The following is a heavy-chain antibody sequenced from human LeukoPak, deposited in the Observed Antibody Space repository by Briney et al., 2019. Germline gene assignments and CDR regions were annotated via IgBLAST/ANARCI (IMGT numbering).Heavy chain of an antibody. CDR3: AKHAESGMDAFEI. CDR1: GFTFTNYG. D-gene: IGHD6-13*01. J-gene: IGHJ3*02. Sequence: GGSLRLSCAASGFTFTNYGMSWVRQAPGKGLEWVSGISGSGRKIYYADSVKGRFTSSRDNSKNTLYLQMSSLRAEDTAVYYCAKHAESGMDAFEIWGQGTMVIVSS. V-gene: IGHV3-23*01. CDR2: ISGSGRKI.